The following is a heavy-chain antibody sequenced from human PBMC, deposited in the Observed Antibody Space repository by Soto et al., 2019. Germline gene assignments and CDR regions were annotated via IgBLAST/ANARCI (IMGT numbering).Heavy chain of an antibody. CDR3: ARQNWNDIGYYYGSGSYWSVDY. V-gene: IGHV3-11*06. Sequence: GGSLRLSCAASGFTFSDYYMSWIRQAPGKGLEWVSYISSSSSYTNYADSVKGRFTISRDNATNSLYLQMNSLRAEDTAVYYCARQNWNDIGYYYGSGSYWSVDYWGQGTLVTVSS. J-gene: IGHJ4*02. D-gene: IGHD3-10*01. CDR2: ISSSSSYT. CDR1: GFTFSDYY.